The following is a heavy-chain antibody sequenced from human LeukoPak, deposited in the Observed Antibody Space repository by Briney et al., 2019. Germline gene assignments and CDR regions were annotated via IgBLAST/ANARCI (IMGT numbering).Heavy chain of an antibody. V-gene: IGHV1-69*13. D-gene: IGHD3-9*01. CDR1: GGTFSSYA. Sequence: ASVKVSCKASGGTFSSYAISWVRQAPGQGLEWMGGTIPIFGTANYAQKFQGRVTITADESTSTAYMELSSLRSEDTAVYYCAREGDDILTGYRSEYWGQGTLVTVSS. J-gene: IGHJ4*02. CDR2: TIPIFGTA. CDR3: AREGDDILTGYRSEY.